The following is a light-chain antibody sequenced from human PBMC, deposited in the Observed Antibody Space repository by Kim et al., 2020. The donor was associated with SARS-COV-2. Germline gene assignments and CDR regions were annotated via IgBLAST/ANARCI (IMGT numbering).Light chain of an antibody. V-gene: IGKV3-15*01. Sequence: SVYPGDGATLSCRASQTIGSNVGWYQHKPGQAPRLLIYGTSTRATGIPARFSGGGSGTEFTLTISSLQSEDFAVYYCHQYNDWPYTFAQGTKLEI. CDR1: QTIGSN. CDR3: HQYNDWPYT. CDR2: GTS. J-gene: IGKJ2*01.